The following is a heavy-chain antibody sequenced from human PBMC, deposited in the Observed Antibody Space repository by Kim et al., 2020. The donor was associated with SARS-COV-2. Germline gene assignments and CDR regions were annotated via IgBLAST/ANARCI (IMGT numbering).Heavy chain of an antibody. D-gene: IGHD2-2*02. CDR1: GGSISSGGYY. Sequence: SETLSLTCTVSGGSISSGGYYWSWIRQHPGKGLEWIGYIYYSGSTYYNPSLKSRVTISVDTSKNQFSLKLSSVTAADTAVYYCARDSIVVVPAAIRPQDYYFGMDVWGQGTTVTVSS. CDR3: ARDSIVVVPAAIRPQDYYFGMDV. J-gene: IGHJ6*02. CDR2: IYYSGST. V-gene: IGHV4-31*03.